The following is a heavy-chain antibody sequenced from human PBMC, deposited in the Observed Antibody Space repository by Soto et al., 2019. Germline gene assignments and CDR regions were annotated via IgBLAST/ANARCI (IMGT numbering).Heavy chain of an antibody. CDR2: INPNGGGT. CDR3: ARDSSASATSYSFDN. Sequence: QVQLVQSGAEVKKPGASVKVSCKASGYKFINHYIHWVRQAPGVGLEWMGIINPNGGGTDYAQKFQHRVTMTTGTYMNTVQMVLNSLTSEDTAVYFCARDSSASATSYSFDNWGQGTLVSVSS. D-gene: IGHD3-10*01. V-gene: IGHV1-46*01. CDR1: GYKFINHY. J-gene: IGHJ4*02.